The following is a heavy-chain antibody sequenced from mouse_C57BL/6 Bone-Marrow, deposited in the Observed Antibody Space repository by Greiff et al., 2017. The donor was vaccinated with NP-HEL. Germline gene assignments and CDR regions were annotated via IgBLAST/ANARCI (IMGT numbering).Heavy chain of an antibody. Sequence: VQLVESGPGLVQPSQSLSITCTVSGFSLTSYGVHWVRQSPGKGLEWLGVIWSGGSTDYNAAFISRLSISKDNSKSQVFFKMNSLQADDTAIYYCAIYYGYDGPLYAMDYWGQGTSVTVSS. D-gene: IGHD2-2*01. CDR3: AIYYGYDGPLYAMDY. CDR1: GFSLTSYG. V-gene: IGHV2-2*01. J-gene: IGHJ4*01. CDR2: IWSGGST.